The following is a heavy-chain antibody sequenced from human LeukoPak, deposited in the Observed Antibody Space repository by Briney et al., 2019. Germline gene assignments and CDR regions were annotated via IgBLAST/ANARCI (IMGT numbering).Heavy chain of an antibody. V-gene: IGHV3-9*01. CDR3: ARDPSTVTRGDY. CDR1: GFTFDDYA. D-gene: IGHD4-17*01. J-gene: IGHJ4*02. CDR2: ISWNSGSI. Sequence: GGSLRLSCAASGFTFDDYAMHWVRQAPGKGLEWVSGISWNSGSIGYADSVKGRFTISRDNSKNTLYLQMNSLRAEDTAVYYCARDPSTVTRGDYWGQGTLVTVSS.